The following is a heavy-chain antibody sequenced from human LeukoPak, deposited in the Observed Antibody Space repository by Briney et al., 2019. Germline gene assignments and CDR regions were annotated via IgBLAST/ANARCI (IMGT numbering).Heavy chain of an antibody. CDR1: GFTLSSYS. CDR2: ISSSSSTI. J-gene: IGHJ4*02. D-gene: IGHD2-2*02. V-gene: IGHV3-48*02. Sequence: GGSLRLSCAASGFTLSSYSMNWVRQAPGKGLEWVSYISSSSSTIYYADSVKGRFTISRDNAKSSLYLQMNSLRDEDTAVYYCARSLGYCSSTSCYRFDYWGQGPLVPVSS. CDR3: ARSLGYCSSTSCYRFDY.